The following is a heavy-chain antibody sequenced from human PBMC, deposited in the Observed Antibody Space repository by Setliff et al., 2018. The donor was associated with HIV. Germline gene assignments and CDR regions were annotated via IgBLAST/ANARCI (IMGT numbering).Heavy chain of an antibody. CDR2: IYPVDSDA. D-gene: IGHD3-10*01. J-gene: IGHJ4*02. CDR3: ARHGVRDTMVTVDY. Sequence: PGESLKISCKGSGYSFSNYWIGWVRQMPGKGLEWMGIIYPVDSDARYSPSCQVQVTLSVDKSISTAYLQWGSLKASDTAMYYCARHGVRDTMVTVDYWGQGPLVTASS. CDR1: GYSFSNYW. V-gene: IGHV5-51*01.